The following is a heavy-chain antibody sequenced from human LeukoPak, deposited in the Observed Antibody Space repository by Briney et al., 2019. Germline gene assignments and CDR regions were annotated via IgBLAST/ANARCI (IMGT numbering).Heavy chain of an antibody. CDR2: IIPIFGTA. CDR1: GGTFSSYA. D-gene: IGHD3-16*01. CDR3: TGSWGGAFDI. J-gene: IGHJ3*02. Sequence: SVKVSCKASGGTFSSYAISWVRQAPGQGLEWMGGIIPIFGTANYAQKFQGRVTITTDESTSTAYMELSSLRSEDTAVYHCTGSWGGAFDIWGQGTMVTVSS. V-gene: IGHV1-69*05.